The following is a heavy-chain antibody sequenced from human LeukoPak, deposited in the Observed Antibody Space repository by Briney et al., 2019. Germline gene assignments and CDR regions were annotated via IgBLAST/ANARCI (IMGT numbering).Heavy chain of an antibody. CDR1: GFTFSDYW. CDR2: IHRDGSDK. D-gene: IGHD5-18*01. Sequence: PGGSLRLSCAASGFTFSDYWMTWVRQAPGKGLEWVANIHRDGSDKYYVDSVKGRFTISRDNAKNSLYLQMNSLRGEDTAVYHCAKNRTAHDYWGQGTLVTVSS. J-gene: IGHJ4*02. CDR3: AKNRTAHDY. V-gene: IGHV3-7*02.